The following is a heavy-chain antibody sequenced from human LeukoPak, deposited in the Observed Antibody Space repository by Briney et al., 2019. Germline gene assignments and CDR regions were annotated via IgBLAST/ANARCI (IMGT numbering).Heavy chain of an antibody. CDR2: IIPIFGTA. V-gene: IGHV1-69*13. CDR1: GGTFSSYA. Sequence: GASVKVSCKASGGTFSSYAISWVRQAPGQGLEWMGGIIPIFGTANYAQKFQGRVTITADESTSTAYMELSSLRSEDTAVYYCARAESTIFGVVEHWFDPWGQGTLVTVSS. J-gene: IGHJ5*02. CDR3: ARAESTIFGVVEHWFDP. D-gene: IGHD3-3*01.